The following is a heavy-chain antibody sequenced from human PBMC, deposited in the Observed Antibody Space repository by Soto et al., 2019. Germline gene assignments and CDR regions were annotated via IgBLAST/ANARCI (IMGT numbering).Heavy chain of an antibody. CDR1: GGSISSDY. CDR2: IYYSGST. CDR3: GRKYSSRLNWFHP. J-gene: IGHJ5*02. V-gene: IGHV4-59*01. Sequence: PSETLSLTCTVSGGSISSDYWSWIRQPPGKGLEWIGYIYYSGSTNYNPSLKSRVTISVDTSKNQFSLKLSSVTAADTAVYYCGRKYSSRLNWFHPWGQGTLVTVSS. D-gene: IGHD6-19*01.